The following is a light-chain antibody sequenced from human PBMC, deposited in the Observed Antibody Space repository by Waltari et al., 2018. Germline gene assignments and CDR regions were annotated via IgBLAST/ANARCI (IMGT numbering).Light chain of an antibody. V-gene: IGKV4-1*01. J-gene: IGKJ4*01. CDR1: QSVLYSSNNKNY. CDR2: WAS. Sequence: DIVMTQSPDSLAVSLGERATINCKSSQSVLYSSNNKNYLAWYQQKPGQPPKLLIYWASTRESGVPDRFSGSGSGTDFTLTSSSLQSEDLAVYYCQQYFSIPPTFGGGTKVEIK. CDR3: QQYFSIPPT.